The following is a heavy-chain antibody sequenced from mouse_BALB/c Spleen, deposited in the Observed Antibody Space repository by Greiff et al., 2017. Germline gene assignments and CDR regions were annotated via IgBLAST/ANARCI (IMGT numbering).Heavy chain of an antibody. Sequence: VMLVESGPGLVAPSQSLSITCTVSGFSLTSYGVHWVRQPPGKGLEWLGVIWAGGSTNYNSALMSRLSISKDNSKSQVFLKMNSLQTDDTAMYYCARDGHYGSSYDYFDYWGQGTTLTVSS. CDR1: GFSLTSYG. CDR2: IWAGGST. V-gene: IGHV2-9*02. CDR3: ARDGHYGSSYDYFDY. J-gene: IGHJ2*01. D-gene: IGHD1-1*01.